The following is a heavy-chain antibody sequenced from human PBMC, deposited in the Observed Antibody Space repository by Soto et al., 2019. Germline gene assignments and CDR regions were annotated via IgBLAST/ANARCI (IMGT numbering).Heavy chain of an antibody. CDR1: AYTFTSYG. D-gene: IGHD5-18*01. V-gene: IGHV1-18*01. CDR2: ISAYNGNT. Sequence: ASVKVSCRASAYTFTSYGISCVRPAPGQGLEWMGWISAYNGNTNYAQKLQGRVTMTTDTSTSTAYMELRSLRSDDTAVYYCARDSVDTAMGGFDYWGQGTLVTVS. J-gene: IGHJ4*02. CDR3: ARDSVDTAMGGFDY.